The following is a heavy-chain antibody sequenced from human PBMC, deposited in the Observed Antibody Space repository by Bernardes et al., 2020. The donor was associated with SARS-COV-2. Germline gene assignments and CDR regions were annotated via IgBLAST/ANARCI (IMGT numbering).Heavy chain of an antibody. V-gene: IGHV3-23*01. CDR3: AKGDVDISYYDGGGYDAFDI. J-gene: IGHJ3*02. CDR2: ISGSGGSI. D-gene: IGHD3-22*01. Sequence: GGSLRLSCAAAGFDFRSYAMTWVRQAPGKGLEWVSSISGSGGSIYYADSVKGRFTISRDNSKNTLYLQMYSLRVDDTAAYYCAKGDVDISYYDGGGYDAFDIWGQGTTVTVSS. CDR1: GFDFRSYA.